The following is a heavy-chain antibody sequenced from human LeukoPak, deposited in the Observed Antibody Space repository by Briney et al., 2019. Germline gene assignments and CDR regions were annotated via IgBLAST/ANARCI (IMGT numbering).Heavy chain of an antibody. CDR1: GFTVSSTY. Sequence: PGGSLRLSCAASGFTVSSTYMSWVRQAPGKGLEWVSVIYSGGSTYYADSVRGRFTISRDNSKNTLYLQMNSLRAEDTAVYYCARVSGWLFDYWGQGTLVTVSS. CDR3: ARVSGWLFDY. V-gene: IGHV3-53*01. CDR2: IYSGGST. D-gene: IGHD6-19*01. J-gene: IGHJ4*02.